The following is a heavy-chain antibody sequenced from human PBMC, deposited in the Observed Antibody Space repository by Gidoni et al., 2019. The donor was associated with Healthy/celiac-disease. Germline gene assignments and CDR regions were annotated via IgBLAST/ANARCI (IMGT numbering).Heavy chain of an antibody. J-gene: IGHJ4*02. CDR2: IYTRGST. D-gene: IGHD6-19*01. Sequence: QVQLQESGPGLVKPSETLSLTCTGAGGSISSYYWSWIRQPAGTGLEWIGRIYTRGSTNYNPSLKSRVTMSVDTSKNQFSLKLSSVTAADTAVYYCARDRQWLQFDYWGQGTLVTVSS. V-gene: IGHV4-4*07. CDR3: ARDRQWLQFDY. CDR1: GGSISSYY.